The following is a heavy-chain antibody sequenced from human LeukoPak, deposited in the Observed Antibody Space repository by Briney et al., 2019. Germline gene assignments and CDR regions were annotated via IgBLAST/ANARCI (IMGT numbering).Heavy chain of an antibody. CDR1: GFTFSYFT. Sequence: GGSLRLSCAASGFTFSYFTMSWVRQAPGGGLEWVSAISGSADSTYYADSVKGRFTISRDNSKNTLYLQMNSLRAEDTAVYYCARDPQGDGGSWQGGAFDIWGQGTMVTVSS. V-gene: IGHV3-23*01. D-gene: IGHD6-13*01. CDR3: ARDPQGDGGSWQGGAFDI. CDR2: ISGSADST. J-gene: IGHJ3*02.